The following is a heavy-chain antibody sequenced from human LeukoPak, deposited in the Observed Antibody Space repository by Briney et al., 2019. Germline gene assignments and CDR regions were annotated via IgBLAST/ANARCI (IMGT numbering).Heavy chain of an antibody. D-gene: IGHD3-10*01. CDR3: AKLVRGYNYYYYMDV. CDR1: DGSFSGYY. CDR2: INHSGST. J-gene: IGHJ6*03. V-gene: IGHV4-34*01. Sequence: SATPSFSCAVDDGSFSGYYWSWIRQPPGKGLEWIGEINHSGSTNYNPSLKSRVTISVDTSKNQFSLKLSSVTASDTAVYYCAKLVRGYNYYYYMDVWGKGTTVTISS.